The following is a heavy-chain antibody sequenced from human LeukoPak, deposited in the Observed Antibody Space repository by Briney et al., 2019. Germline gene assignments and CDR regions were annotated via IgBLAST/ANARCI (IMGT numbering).Heavy chain of an antibody. Sequence: KSSETLSLTCTVSGGSISSYYWSWIRQPPGKGLEWIGYIYYSGSTNYNPSLKSRVTISVDTSKNQFSLKLSSVTAADTAVYYCARNVSSGYYYSHAFDIWGQGTMVTVSS. D-gene: IGHD3-22*01. V-gene: IGHV4-59*01. CDR1: GGSISSYY. CDR2: IYYSGST. CDR3: ARNVSSGYYYSHAFDI. J-gene: IGHJ3*02.